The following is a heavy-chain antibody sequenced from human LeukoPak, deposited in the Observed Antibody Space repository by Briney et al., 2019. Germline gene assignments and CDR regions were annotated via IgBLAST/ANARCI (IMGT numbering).Heavy chain of an antibody. J-gene: IGHJ6*02. CDR3: AGGAHDYGGFRSYYYYGMDV. CDR1: GYTFTSYG. V-gene: IGHV1-18*01. D-gene: IGHD4-17*01. CDR2: ISAYNGNT. Sequence: WASVKVSCKASGYTFTSYGISWVRQAPGQGLEWMGWISAYNGNTNYAQKLQGRVTMTTDTSTSTAYMELRSLRSDDTAVYYCAGGAHDYGGFRSYYYYGMDVWGQGTTVTVSS.